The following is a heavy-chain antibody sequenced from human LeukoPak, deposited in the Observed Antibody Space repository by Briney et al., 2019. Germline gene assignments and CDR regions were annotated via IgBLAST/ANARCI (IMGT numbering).Heavy chain of an antibody. CDR3: ARSALWFGETLGYGMDV. V-gene: IGHV3-33*01. Sequence: GRSLRLSCAASGFTFSSYGMHWVRQAPGKGLEWVAVIWYDGSNKYYADSVKGRFTITRDNSKNTLYLQMNSLRAEDTAVYYCARSALWFGETLGYGMDVWGQGTTVTVSS. CDR1: GFTFSSYG. D-gene: IGHD3-10*01. J-gene: IGHJ6*02. CDR2: IWYDGSNK.